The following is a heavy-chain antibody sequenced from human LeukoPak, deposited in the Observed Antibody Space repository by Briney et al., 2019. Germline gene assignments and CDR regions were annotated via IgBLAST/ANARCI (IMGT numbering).Heavy chain of an antibody. V-gene: IGHV3-64*01. J-gene: IGHJ4*02. CDR1: GFTFSSFA. D-gene: IGHD3-10*01. Sequence: PGGSLRLSCAASGFTFSSFALHWVRQAPGKGLEYVSAISSNWRNTYYANSVKGRFTISRNNSKNTLYLQMGSLRAEDMAVYYCAREDYGSGSYPLDYWGQGTLVTVSS. CDR3: AREDYGSGSYPLDY. CDR2: ISSNWRNT.